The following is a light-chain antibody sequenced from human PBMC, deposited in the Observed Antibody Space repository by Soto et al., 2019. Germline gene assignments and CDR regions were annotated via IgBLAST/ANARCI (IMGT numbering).Light chain of an antibody. J-gene: IGKJ3*01. CDR2: SAS. CDR3: QQYNKWALT. CDR1: QSVNNN. V-gene: IGKV3-15*01. Sequence: EIVMTQSPVTLSVSPGERATLSCTASQSVNNNVAWYQQKPGHTPRLLIYSASIGATGTPARFSGSGSGSEFTLPISSLQSEDFAVYYGQQYNKWALTFGPGTKVDIK.